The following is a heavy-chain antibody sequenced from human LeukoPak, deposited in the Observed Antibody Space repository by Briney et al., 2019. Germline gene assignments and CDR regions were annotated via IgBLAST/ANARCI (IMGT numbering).Heavy chain of an antibody. CDR1: GDSISSGDYY. V-gene: IGHV4-61*02. Sequence: SETLSLTCTVSGDSISSGDYYWSWIRQPAGKGLEWIGRISSSGSTNYNPSLKSRVTISVDTSKNQFSLKLSSVTAADTAVYYCAREYYDSNKAPALDIWGQGTMVTVSS. CDR3: AREYYDSNKAPALDI. J-gene: IGHJ3*02. D-gene: IGHD3-22*01. CDR2: ISSSGST.